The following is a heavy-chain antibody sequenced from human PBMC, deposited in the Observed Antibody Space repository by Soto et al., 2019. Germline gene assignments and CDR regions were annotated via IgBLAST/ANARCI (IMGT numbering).Heavy chain of an antibody. Sequence: PGGSLRLSCAASGFTFSSYSMNWVRQAPGKGLEWVSPISSSSSYIYYADSVKGRFTISRDNAKNSLYLQMNSLRAEDTAVYYCARGRVPGVRITIFGVVSYGMDVWGGGTTATVSS. V-gene: IGHV3-21*01. J-gene: IGHJ6*04. D-gene: IGHD3-3*01. CDR3: ARGRVPGVRITIFGVVSYGMDV. CDR1: GFTFSSYS. CDR2: ISSSSSYI.